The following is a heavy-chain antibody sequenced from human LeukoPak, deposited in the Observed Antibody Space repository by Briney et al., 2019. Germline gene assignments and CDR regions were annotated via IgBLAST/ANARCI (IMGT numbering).Heavy chain of an antibody. V-gene: IGHV4-31*03. Sequence: SETLSLTCTVSGGSISSGGYYWSWIRQHPGKGLEWIGYIYYSGSTYYNPSLKSRVTISVDTSKNQFSLMLSSVTAADTAVYYCARREVETTFYYFYYMDVWGKGTTVTVSS. CDR1: GGSISSGGYY. CDR2: IYYSGST. D-gene: IGHD2/OR15-2a*01. J-gene: IGHJ6*03. CDR3: ARREVETTFYYFYYMDV.